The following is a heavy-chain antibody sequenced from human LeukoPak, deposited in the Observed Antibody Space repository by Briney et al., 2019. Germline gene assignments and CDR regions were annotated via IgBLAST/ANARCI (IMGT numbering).Heavy chain of an antibody. Sequence: SDTLSLTCAVYGGSFSGYYWSWIRQPPGKGLEWIGDVNHSGSTHYNPSLKSRVTISVDTSKNQFSLKLSSVTAADTAVYYCAKGVWELLRGSYYFDYWGQGTLVTVSS. D-gene: IGHD1-26*01. CDR2: VNHSGST. CDR1: GGSFSGYY. V-gene: IGHV4-34*01. J-gene: IGHJ4*02. CDR3: AKGVWELLRGSYYFDY.